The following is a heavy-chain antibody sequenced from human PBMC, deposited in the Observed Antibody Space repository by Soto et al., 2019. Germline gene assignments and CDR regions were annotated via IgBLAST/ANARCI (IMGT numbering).Heavy chain of an antibody. Sequence: SETLSLTCTVSGGSISSYYWSWIRQPPGKGLEWIGYIYYSGSTNYNPSLKSRVTISVDTSKNQFSLKLSSVTAADTAVYYCARAQDGYSTVFDYWGQGTLVTVSS. V-gene: IGHV4-59*01. J-gene: IGHJ4*02. CDR1: GGSISSYY. D-gene: IGHD5-18*01. CDR2: IYYSGST. CDR3: ARAQDGYSTVFDY.